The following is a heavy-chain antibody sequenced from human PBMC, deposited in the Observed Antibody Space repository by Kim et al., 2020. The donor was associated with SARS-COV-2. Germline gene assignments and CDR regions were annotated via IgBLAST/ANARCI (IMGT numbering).Heavy chain of an antibody. CDR3: ARGTYYDFWSGYYNWLDP. J-gene: IGHJ5*02. V-gene: IGHV3-48*03. Sequence: VKGRFTSARDNAKNSLYLQMNSLRAEDTAVYYCARGTYYDFWSGYYNWLDPWGQGTLVTVSS. D-gene: IGHD3-3*01.